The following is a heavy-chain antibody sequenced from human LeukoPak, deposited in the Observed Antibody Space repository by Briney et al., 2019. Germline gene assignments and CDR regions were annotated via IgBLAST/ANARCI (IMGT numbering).Heavy chain of an antibody. D-gene: IGHD4-23*01. CDR3: ARIMEYHNGEGGNDAFDI. J-gene: IGHJ3*02. V-gene: IGHV5-51*01. CDR2: IHPGDSDT. Sequence: GESLKISCKASEYRFTNYWIAWVRQRPGKGLEGMGIIHPGDSDTRYSPPSEGQFSISVDESINTTSLQWSSLQASDTAIYYCARIMEYHNGEGGNDAFDIWGQGTVVTVSS. CDR1: EYRFTNYW.